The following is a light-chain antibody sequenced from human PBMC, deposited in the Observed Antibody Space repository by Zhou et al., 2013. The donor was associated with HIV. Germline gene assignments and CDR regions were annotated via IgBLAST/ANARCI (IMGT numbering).Light chain of an antibody. Sequence: DIQMTQSPSSLSASVGDRVTITCRASQSISTYLNWYQHKLGKAPKLLIHGAYNLASGVPSRFSGSGSGADFALTISSLQAEDFATYYCQQSYSLPRFTFGPGTKVDIK. V-gene: IGKV1-39*01. CDR2: GAY. CDR1: QSISTY. CDR3: QQSYSLPRFT. J-gene: IGKJ3*01.